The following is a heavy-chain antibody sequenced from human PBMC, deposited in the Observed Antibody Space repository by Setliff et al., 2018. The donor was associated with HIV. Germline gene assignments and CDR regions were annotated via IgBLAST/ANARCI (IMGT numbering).Heavy chain of an antibody. CDR2: ITNTGSST. CDR3: MYGGRTATTH. V-gene: IGHV3-11*04. J-gene: IGHJ4*02. Sequence: GESLKISCAASGFTFSDYYLNWFRLAPGKGLEWISHITNTGSSTNYAGSVKGRFTISRDNAKYSLYLQMNTLRVEDTAVYYCMYGGRTATTHWGQGTLVTVSS. D-gene: IGHD4-17*01. CDR1: GFTFSDYY.